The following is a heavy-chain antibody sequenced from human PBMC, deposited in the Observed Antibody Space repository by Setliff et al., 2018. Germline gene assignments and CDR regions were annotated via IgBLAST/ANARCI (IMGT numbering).Heavy chain of an antibody. D-gene: IGHD6-19*01. Sequence: PSETLSLTCSVSGGSISSGGFYWSWIRQSAGRGLEWIGHFHTGGATDYNLSLKSRVTISLDSSKNQFSLRLSSVTAADAAVYFCARAISGWYSAHYYYMDVWGKGTTVTVS. CDR3: ARAISGWYSAHYYYMDV. CDR2: FHTGGAT. J-gene: IGHJ6*03. CDR1: GGSISSGGFY. V-gene: IGHV4-61*09.